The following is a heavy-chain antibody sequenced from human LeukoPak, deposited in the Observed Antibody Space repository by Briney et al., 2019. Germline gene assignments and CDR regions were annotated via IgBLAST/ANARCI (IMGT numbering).Heavy chain of an antibody. V-gene: IGHV4-34*01. D-gene: IGHD1-26*01. CDR1: GGSFSGYY. J-gene: IGHJ4*02. CDR2: INHSGST. CDR3: ARGMRIVGATNFDY. Sequence: PSETLSLTCAVYGGSFSGYYWSWIRQPPGKGLEWIGEINHSGSTNYNPSLKSRVTISVDTSKNQFSLKLGSVTAADTAVYYCARGMRIVGATNFDYWGQGTLVTVSS.